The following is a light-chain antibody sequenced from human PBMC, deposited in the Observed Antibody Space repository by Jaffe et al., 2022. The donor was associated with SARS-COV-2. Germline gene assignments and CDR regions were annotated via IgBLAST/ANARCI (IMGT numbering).Light chain of an antibody. CDR1: SSDVGGYDY. CDR2: EVN. V-gene: IGLV2-8*01. Sequence: QSALTQPPSASGSPGQSVTISCTGTSSDVGGYDYVSWYQQYPGKAPKLMIYEVNKRPSGVPDRLSGSKSGNTASLTVSGLQADDEAVYYCSSFAGSDNLVFGGGTKLTVL. J-gene: IGLJ3*02. CDR3: SSFAGSDNLV.